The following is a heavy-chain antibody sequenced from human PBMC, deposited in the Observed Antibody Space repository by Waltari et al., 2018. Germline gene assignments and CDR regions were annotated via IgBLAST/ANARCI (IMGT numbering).Heavy chain of an antibody. J-gene: IGHJ4*02. V-gene: IGHV3-23*01. CDR3: AGGDLSVPGTRFDC. CDR2: FSRGDI. CDR1: GLPFGNDG. D-gene: IGHD6-19*01. Sequence: EVQLLESGGGLIQPGGSLRLSCVASGLPFGNDGMSWVRQTPGKGLEWVSSFSRGDIYYTDSVKGRFTISRDNSKNTLFLQMNSLRVEDTAVYYCAGGDLSVPGTRFDCWGQGTLVTVSS.